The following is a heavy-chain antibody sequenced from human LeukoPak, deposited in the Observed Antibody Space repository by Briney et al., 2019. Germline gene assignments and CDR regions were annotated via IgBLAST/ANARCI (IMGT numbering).Heavy chain of an antibody. CDR2: INSNSGGT. CDR3: AKSQYSFASGSSRPLFDY. J-gene: IGHJ4*02. CDR1: GYIFTDYY. D-gene: IGHD3-10*01. V-gene: IGHV1-2*02. Sequence: ALVKVSCKASGYIFTDYYIHWVRQARGQGLEWMGWINSNSGGTYFAQKFEARVTLTRDTIINTGYMEMRGLTSDDTAVYYCAKSQYSFASGSSRPLFDYWGQGTLVTVSS.